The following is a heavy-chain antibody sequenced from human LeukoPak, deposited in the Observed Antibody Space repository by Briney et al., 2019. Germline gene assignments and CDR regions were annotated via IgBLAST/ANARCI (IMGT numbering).Heavy chain of an antibody. V-gene: IGHV1-2*06. CDR3: AMNVLRYFDWLLDDYYMDV. D-gene: IGHD3-9*01. CDR2: INPNSGGT. Sequence: ASVKVSCKASGYTFTGYYMHWVRQAPGQGLEWMGRINPNSGGTNYAQKFQGRVTMTRDTPISTAYMELSRLRSDDTAVYYCAMNVLRYFDWLLDDYYMDVWGKGTTVTVSS. CDR1: GYTFTGYY. J-gene: IGHJ6*03.